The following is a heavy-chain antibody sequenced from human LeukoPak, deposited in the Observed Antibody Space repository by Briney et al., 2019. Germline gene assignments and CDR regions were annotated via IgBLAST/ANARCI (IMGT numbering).Heavy chain of an antibody. Sequence: KSGGSLRLSCAASGFTFSDYYMSWIRQAPGKGLEWVSYISSSGSTIYYADSVKGRFTISRDNAKNSLYLQVNSLRAEDTAVYYCARYYYDSSGYYYFDYWGQGTLVTVSS. V-gene: IGHV3-11*04. CDR3: ARYYYDSSGYYYFDY. CDR2: ISSSGSTI. J-gene: IGHJ4*02. CDR1: GFTFSDYY. D-gene: IGHD3-22*01.